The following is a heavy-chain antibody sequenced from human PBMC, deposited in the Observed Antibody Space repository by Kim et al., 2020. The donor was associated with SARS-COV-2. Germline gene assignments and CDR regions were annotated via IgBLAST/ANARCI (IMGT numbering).Heavy chain of an antibody. CDR1: EFTISSYG. Sequence: GGSLRLSCAASEFTISSYGMHWVRQAPGKGLEWVAVIWYDGNKKYYADSVKGRFTISRDNSKNTMHLQMNSLRAEDTAVYYCARNGNSGSDDVWFDPWG. CDR3: ARNGNSGSDDVWFDP. V-gene: IGHV3-33*01. J-gene: IGHJ5*02. CDR2: IWYDGNKK. D-gene: IGHD5-12*01.